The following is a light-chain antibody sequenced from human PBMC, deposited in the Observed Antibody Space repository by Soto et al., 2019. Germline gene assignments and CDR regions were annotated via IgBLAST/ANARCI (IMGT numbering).Light chain of an antibody. CDR1: QSISSW. CDR3: QQYHSYPWT. V-gene: IGKV1-5*01. CDR2: DVS. J-gene: IGKJ1*01. Sequence: DIQMTQSPSTLSASVRERVTITCRASQSISSWLAWYQQKPGKAPNLLIFDVSTLQSGVSSRFSGSGSGTEFTLTISSLQPDDFATYYCQQYHSYPWTFGQGTKVDIK.